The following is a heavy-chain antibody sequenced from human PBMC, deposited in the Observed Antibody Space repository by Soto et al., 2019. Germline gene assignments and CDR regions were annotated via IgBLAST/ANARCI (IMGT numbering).Heavy chain of an antibody. CDR1: GVSFSTYA. CDR2: IIPIFGTA. CDR3: ARAAH. J-gene: IGHJ4*02. V-gene: IGHV1-69*12. Sequence: QVQLVQSGAEVKKPGSSVKVSCKASGVSFSTYAINWVRQAPGQGLEWVGGIIPIFGTANYAQKFQGRVTITADESTSTAYMELSSLRSEDTAVFYRARAAHWVQGTLVTVSS.